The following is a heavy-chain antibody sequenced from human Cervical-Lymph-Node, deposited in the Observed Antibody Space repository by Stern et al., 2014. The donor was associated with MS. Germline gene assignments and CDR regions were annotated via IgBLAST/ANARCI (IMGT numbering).Heavy chain of an antibody. D-gene: IGHD6-6*01. J-gene: IGHJ4*02. Sequence: WVRQPPGKAPEWLALIFWDDDKRYSPSLKSRLTISKDTSKNQVVLTMANMDPVDTATYYCAHRGGWGSSSSFDYWGQGTLVSVSS. CDR3: AHRGGWGSSSSFDY. CDR2: IFWDDDK. V-gene: IGHV2-5*02.